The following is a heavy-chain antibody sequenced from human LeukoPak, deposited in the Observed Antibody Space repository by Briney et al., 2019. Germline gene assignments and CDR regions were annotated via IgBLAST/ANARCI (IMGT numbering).Heavy chain of an antibody. V-gene: IGHV3-21*01. J-gene: IGHJ6*02. D-gene: IGHD2-15*01. Sequence: GGSLRLSCAASGFTFSSYSMNWVRQAPGKGLEWVSSISSSSYIYYADSVKGRFTISRDNAKNSLYLQMNSLRAEGTAVYYCASFFRGYSHYYYYGMDVWGQGTTVTVSS. CDR1: GFTFSSYS. CDR3: ASFFRGYSHYYYYGMDV. CDR2: ISSSSYI.